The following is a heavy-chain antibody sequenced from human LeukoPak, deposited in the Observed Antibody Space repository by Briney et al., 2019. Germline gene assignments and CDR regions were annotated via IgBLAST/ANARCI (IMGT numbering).Heavy chain of an antibody. J-gene: IGHJ4*02. CDR3: ARSSSWLGY. CDR1: GGSFSGYY. Sequence: SETLSLTCAVYGGSFSGYYWSWIRQPPGKGLEWIGEINHSGSTNYNPSLKSRVAISVDTSKNQFSLKLSSVTAADTAVYYCARSSSWLGYWGQGTLVTVSS. D-gene: IGHD6-13*01. CDR2: INHSGST. V-gene: IGHV4-34*01.